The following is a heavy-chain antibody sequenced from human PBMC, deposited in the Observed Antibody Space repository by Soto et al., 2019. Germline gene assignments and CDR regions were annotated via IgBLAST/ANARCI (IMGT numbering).Heavy chain of an antibody. CDR3: AKDSGYDSTD. V-gene: IGHV3-23*01. Sequence: EVQLLESGGGLVQPGGSLRLSCAASGFTFSSSGMSWVRQPLGKGLEWISGLSGSDGRTTYADSVKGRFTISRDNSKNTLYLQMDGLRVEDTDVYYCAKDSGYDSTDWGQGTLVTVSS. CDR2: LSGSDGRT. D-gene: IGHD3-22*01. CDR1: GFTFSSSG. J-gene: IGHJ4*02.